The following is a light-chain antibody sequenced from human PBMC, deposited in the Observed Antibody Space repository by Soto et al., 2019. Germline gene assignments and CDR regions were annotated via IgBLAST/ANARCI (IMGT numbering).Light chain of an antibody. V-gene: IGKV1-39*01. CDR2: AAS. CDR1: QSISSY. CDR3: QQSYSTPYT. Sequence: DIQMTQSPSSLSASVGDRVTITCRASQSISSYLNWYQQKPGKAPKLLIYAASSLQSGVPSRFSVSGSGTDFTLTNSSLQPEDFATYYCQQSYSTPYTFGQGTKLEIK. J-gene: IGKJ2*01.